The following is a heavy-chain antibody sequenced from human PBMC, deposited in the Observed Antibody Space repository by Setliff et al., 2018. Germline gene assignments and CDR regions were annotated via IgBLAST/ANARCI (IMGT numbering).Heavy chain of an antibody. CDR1: GYTFTNHY. CDR2: IIPIFGSA. D-gene: IGHD5-18*01. CDR3: AREGVDTRSSTDYRYYMDL. J-gene: IGHJ6*03. Sequence: ASVKVSCKASGYTFTNHYMHWVRQAPGQGLEWMGGIIPIFGSANYARKFQGRVTVTADESTSTAYMELSSLRSEDTAVYYCAREGVDTRSSTDYRYYMDLWGKGTTVTVSS. V-gene: IGHV1-69*13.